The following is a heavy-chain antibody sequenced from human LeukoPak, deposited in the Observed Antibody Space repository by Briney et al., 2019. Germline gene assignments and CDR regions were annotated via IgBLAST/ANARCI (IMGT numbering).Heavy chain of an antibody. J-gene: IGHJ4*02. Sequence: GESLQISCEASGSIFTSYWIGWGRPLPGKGLEWMGIIDASDSETRDTPSFQGQVTISVDKSLTTADLQWNSLKASDTAMYYCARQTAMGRSGDYWGQGTLVTVSS. CDR1: GSIFTSYW. CDR2: IDASDSET. CDR3: ARQTAMGRSGDY. D-gene: IGHD5-18*01. V-gene: IGHV5-51*01.